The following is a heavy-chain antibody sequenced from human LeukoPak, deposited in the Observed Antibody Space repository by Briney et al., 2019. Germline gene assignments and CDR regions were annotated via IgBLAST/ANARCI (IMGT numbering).Heavy chain of an antibody. V-gene: IGHV4-38-2*01. CDR3: ARRSLGYQLLNRDWYFDL. CDR1: GYSISSGYY. D-gene: IGHD2-2*01. Sequence: SETLSLTCAVSGYSISSGYYWGWIRQPPGEGLEWIGSIYHSGSTYYNPSLKSRVTISVDTSKNQFSLKLSSVTAADTAVYYCARRSLGYQLLNRDWYFDLWGRGTLDTVSS. J-gene: IGHJ2*01. CDR2: IYHSGST.